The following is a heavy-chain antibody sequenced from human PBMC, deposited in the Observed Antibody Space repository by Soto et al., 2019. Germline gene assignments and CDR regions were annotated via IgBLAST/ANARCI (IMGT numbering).Heavy chain of an antibody. CDR3: TMQHLDVPVASAIDY. D-gene: IGHD6-19*01. Sequence: EVQLVESGGGLVQPGGSLKLSCAASGFTFSGSTIHWVRQTSGKGLEWVGRIRSKTNTYATADAASGKGRFTSSRYDSTNTESLQMDSLQTDDTAVYYWTMQHLDVPVASAIDYWGQGTLVTGSS. CDR1: GFTFSGST. J-gene: IGHJ4*02. CDR2: IRSKTNTYAT. V-gene: IGHV3-73*02.